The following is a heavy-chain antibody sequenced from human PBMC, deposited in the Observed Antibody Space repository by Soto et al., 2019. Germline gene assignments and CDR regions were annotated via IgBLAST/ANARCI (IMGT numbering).Heavy chain of an antibody. V-gene: IGHV4-31*03. CDR3: AAQRQWLSPFDY. CDR2: IHYSGTT. D-gene: IGHD6-19*01. Sequence: QVQLQESGPGLVKPSQTLSLTCTVSGDSISSDDYYWNWIRQHPGKGLEWIGYIHYSGTTDYNPSLKSRVTISVDTSKNHFSLKLRPVTAADTAVYYCAAQRQWLSPFDYWGQGTLVTVSS. CDR1: GDSISSDDYY. J-gene: IGHJ4*02.